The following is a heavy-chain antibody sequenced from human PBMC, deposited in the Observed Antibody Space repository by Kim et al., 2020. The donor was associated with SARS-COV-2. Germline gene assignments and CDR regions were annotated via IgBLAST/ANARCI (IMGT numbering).Heavy chain of an antibody. J-gene: IGHJ6*02. CDR1: RTYG. CDR3: ARDPSRRIAVAGIDYYYYGMDV. CDR2: ISYDGSNK. D-gene: IGHD6-13*01. Sequence: RTYGMHWVRQVPGKGLEWVALISYDGSNKYYADSVKGRFIISRDNSKNTLYVQMNSLRAEDTAVYYCARDPSRRIAVAGIDYYYYGMDVWGQGTTVTVSS. V-gene: IGHV3-33*05.